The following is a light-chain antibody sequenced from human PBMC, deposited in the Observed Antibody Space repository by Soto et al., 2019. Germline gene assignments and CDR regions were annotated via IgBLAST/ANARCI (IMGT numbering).Light chain of an antibody. V-gene: IGKV3-11*01. CDR3: LQRDTWPRT. CDR1: QSVGTQ. CDR2: DAS. Sequence: EVALTQSPATLYLSPGERATLSCRASQSVGTQLAWYQQRRGQAPRLLIYDASNRATGIPARFSGSGSGTDFTLAIDSLEPEDYAIYYCLQRDTWPRTFGQGTKLEL. J-gene: IGKJ2*01.